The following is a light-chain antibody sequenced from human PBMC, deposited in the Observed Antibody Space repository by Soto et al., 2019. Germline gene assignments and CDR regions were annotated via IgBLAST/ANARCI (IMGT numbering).Light chain of an antibody. J-gene: IGKJ2*01. CDR3: QQYYDTPFT. Sequence: SLAVSLGERATINCKPSQNIFYSSNNKNYLAWYQQKPGQPPKLLIYWASSREFGVPDRFSGSGSGTDFTLTITSLQAEDVAVYFCQQYYDTPFTFGQGTKLEIK. CDR2: WAS. CDR1: QNIFYSSNNKNY. V-gene: IGKV4-1*01.